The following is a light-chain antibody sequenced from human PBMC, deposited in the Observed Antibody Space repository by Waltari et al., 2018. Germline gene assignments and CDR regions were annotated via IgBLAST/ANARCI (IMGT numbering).Light chain of an antibody. CDR3: CSFTSRSTWV. Sequence: QSALTQPASVSGPPGQSLTISCTATSSHVGGYNYVSWYQQHPGKVPKLLIFDVSNRPSGVSNRFSGSKSGNTASLTISGLQAEDESDYYCCSFTSRSTWVFGGGTKLTVL. J-gene: IGLJ3*02. CDR1: SSHVGGYNY. V-gene: IGLV2-14*01. CDR2: DVS.